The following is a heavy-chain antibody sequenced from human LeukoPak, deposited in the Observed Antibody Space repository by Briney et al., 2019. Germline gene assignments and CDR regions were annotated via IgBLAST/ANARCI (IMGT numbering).Heavy chain of an antibody. V-gene: IGHV1-69*02. Sequence: SVKVSCKASGGTFSSYTISWVRQAPGQGLEWMGRIIPILGIANYAQKFQGRVTITADKSTSTAYMELSSLRSEDTAVYYCARGSITIFGEVIHAFDIWGQGTMVTVSS. CDR1: GGTFSSYT. CDR2: IIPILGIA. CDR3: ARGSITIFGEVIHAFDI. D-gene: IGHD3-3*01. J-gene: IGHJ3*02.